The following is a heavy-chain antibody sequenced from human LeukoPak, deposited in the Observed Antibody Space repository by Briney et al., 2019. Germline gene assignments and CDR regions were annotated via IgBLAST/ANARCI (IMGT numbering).Heavy chain of an antibody. CDR1: GYSFTSHW. D-gene: IGHD4/OR15-4a*01. CDR2: IYPGDSDS. J-gene: IGHJ4*02. CDR3: ARRIGARAGEVIDY. V-gene: IGHV5-51*01. Sequence: GESLKISCKGSGYSFTSHWIAWVRQMPGKGLEWMGIIYPGDSDSRYSPSFQGQVTISVDKSISTAYLQWSSLKASDTAMYYCARRIGARAGEVIDYWGQGTLVTVSS.